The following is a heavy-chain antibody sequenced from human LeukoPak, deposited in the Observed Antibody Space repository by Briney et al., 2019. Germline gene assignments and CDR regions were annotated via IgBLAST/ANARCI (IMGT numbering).Heavy chain of an antibody. V-gene: IGHV4-30-4*08. CDR3: ARDLGSGNSPRYYYYMDV. Sequence: NPSQTLSLTCTVSGGSINSGEYYWSWIRQPPGKGLEWIGYISDSGSTYYSPSLKSRVTISVNTSKNQFSLKLSSVTAADTAVYYCARDLGSGNSPRYYYYMDVWGKGTTVSVSS. J-gene: IGHJ6*03. D-gene: IGHD3-10*01. CDR1: GGSINSGEYY. CDR2: ISDSGST.